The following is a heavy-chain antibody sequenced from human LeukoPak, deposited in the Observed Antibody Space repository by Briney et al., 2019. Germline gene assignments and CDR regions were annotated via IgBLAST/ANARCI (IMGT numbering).Heavy chain of an antibody. Sequence: GESLKISCKGSGYSFSNYWIGWVRPMPGKGLECMGIIYPGDSDTRYSPSFQGQVTISADKSISTAYLQWSSLKASDTAMYYCARLGYYNILTGYSAFDYWGQGTLVTVSS. CDR3: ARLGYYNILTGYSAFDY. CDR2: IYPGDSDT. V-gene: IGHV5-51*01. J-gene: IGHJ4*02. D-gene: IGHD3-9*01. CDR1: GYSFSNYW.